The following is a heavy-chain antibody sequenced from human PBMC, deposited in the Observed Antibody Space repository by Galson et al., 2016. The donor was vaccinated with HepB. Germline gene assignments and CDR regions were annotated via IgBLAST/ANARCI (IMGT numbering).Heavy chain of an antibody. V-gene: IGHV3-49*04. CDR3: VADHGGFDALDF. Sequence: SLRLSCVVSGFTFSSYWMTWVRQAPGQGLEWIGYIGGKTYGVTIRYAASVRGRFTISRDDSRNIAYLQMDSLTADDTAIYYCVADHGGFDALDFWGQGTLVTVSS. D-gene: IGHD4-23*01. J-gene: IGHJ4*02. CDR2: IGGKTYGVTI. CDR1: GFTFSSYW.